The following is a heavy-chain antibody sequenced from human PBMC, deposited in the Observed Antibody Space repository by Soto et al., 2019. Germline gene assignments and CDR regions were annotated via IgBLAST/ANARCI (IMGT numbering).Heavy chain of an antibody. Sequence: GASVKVSCKASGYTSSNYDINWVRQATGQGLEWMGWMNPNSGNTGYAQKFQGRVTMTRSNSITTVYMELSSLRSEDTAIYYCARGQNNFDTSGYNDYWGQGTLVTVSS. J-gene: IGHJ4*02. D-gene: IGHD3-22*01. CDR2: MNPNSGNT. V-gene: IGHV1-8*02. CDR1: GYTSSNYD. CDR3: ARGQNNFDTSGYNDY.